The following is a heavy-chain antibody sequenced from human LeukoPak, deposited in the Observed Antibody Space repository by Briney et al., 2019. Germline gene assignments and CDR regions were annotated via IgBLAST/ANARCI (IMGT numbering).Heavy chain of an antibody. V-gene: IGHV3-48*01. J-gene: IGHJ3*02. CDR3: ARGYSRAAFDI. D-gene: IGHD2-15*01. Sequence: PGGSLRPSCAASGFTFRNYLMNWVRQAPGKGLEWVSFISSTGGTIYYADSVKGRFTVSRDNGENSLFLQMNSLRVEDTALYYCARGYSRAAFDIWGQGTVVAVPS. CDR2: ISSTGGTI. CDR1: GFTFRNYL.